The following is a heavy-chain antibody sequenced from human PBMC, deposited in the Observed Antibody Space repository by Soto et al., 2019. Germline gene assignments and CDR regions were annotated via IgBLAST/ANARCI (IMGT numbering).Heavy chain of an antibody. D-gene: IGHD2-21*02. CDR3: ARDQLILPAHDFFYGSDV. CDR1: GFTLSMYS. J-gene: IGHJ6*02. V-gene: IGHV3-7*03. Sequence: DVQLEESGGGLVQPGESLRLSCEVSGFTLSMYSMTWVRQAPGKGLEWVAKIPQEGSDGHYVDSVKGRFTISRDNAKNSVYLQMNSLRAEDTAVYYCARDQLILPAHDFFYGSDVLGQGAKVTVSS. CDR2: IPQEGSDG.